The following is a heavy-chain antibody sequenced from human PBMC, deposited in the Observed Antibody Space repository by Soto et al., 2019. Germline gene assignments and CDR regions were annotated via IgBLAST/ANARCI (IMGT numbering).Heavy chain of an antibody. CDR3: ARDSGIIAARPLDY. Sequence: GASVKVSCKASGYTFTGYYMHWVRQAPGQGLEWMGWINPNSGGTNYAQKFQGWVTMTRDTSISTAYMELSRLRSDDTAVYYCARDSGIIAARPLDYWGQGTLVTVSS. D-gene: IGHD6-6*01. J-gene: IGHJ4*02. CDR2: INPNSGGT. V-gene: IGHV1-2*04. CDR1: GYTFTGYY.